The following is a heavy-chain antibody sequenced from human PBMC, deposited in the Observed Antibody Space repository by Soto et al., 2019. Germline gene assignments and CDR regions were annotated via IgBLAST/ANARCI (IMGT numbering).Heavy chain of an antibody. V-gene: IGHV4-31*03. D-gene: IGHD5-18*01. Sequence: QVQLQESGPGLVKPSQTLSLTCTVSGGSISSGGYYWSWIRQHPGKGLEWIGYIYYSGSTYYNPSLQSRVTISVDTSKNQFSLKLSSVTAADTAVYYCARSGYSYGPNPLLSWGQGTLVTVSS. J-gene: IGHJ5*02. CDR3: ARSGYSYGPNPLLS. CDR2: IYYSGST. CDR1: GGSISSGGYY.